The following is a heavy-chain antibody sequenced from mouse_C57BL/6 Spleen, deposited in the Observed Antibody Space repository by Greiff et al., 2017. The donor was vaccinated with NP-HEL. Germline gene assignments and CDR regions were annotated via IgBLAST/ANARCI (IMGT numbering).Heavy chain of an antibody. CDR3: ARYYDYALYAMDY. V-gene: IGHV1-64*01. CDR1: GYTFTSYW. J-gene: IGHJ4*01. Sequence: QVHVKQPGAELVKPGASVKLSCKASGYTFTSYWMHWVKQRPGQGLEWIGMIHPNSGSTNYNEKFKSKATLTVDKSSSTAYMQLSSLTSEDSAVYYCARYYDYALYAMDYWGQGTSVTVSS. CDR2: IHPNSGST. D-gene: IGHD2-4*01.